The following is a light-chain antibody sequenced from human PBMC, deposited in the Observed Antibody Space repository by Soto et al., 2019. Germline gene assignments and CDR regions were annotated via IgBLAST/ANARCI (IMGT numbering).Light chain of an antibody. Sequence: QSALTQPPSASGSPGQSVAISCTGTSSDIGAYDYVSWYQQYPGKAPKLMIYDVTKRPSGVPDRFSGSKSGNTASLSVSGLQAEDEADYYSSSSAGGYAYVFGTGTKVTVL. V-gene: IGLV2-8*01. J-gene: IGLJ1*01. CDR2: DVT. CDR3: SSSAGGYAYV. CDR1: SSDIGAYDY.